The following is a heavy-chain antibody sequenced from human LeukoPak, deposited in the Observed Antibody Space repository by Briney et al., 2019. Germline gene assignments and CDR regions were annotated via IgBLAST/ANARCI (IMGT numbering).Heavy chain of an antibody. CDR3: ARDYYDSSSYYPRRDNSFDP. CDR1: GITFSSYC. D-gene: IGHD3-22*01. CDR2: ISSSSSYK. V-gene: IGHV3-21*01. J-gene: IGHJ5*02. Sequence: GGSLRLSGAASGITFSSYCMNWVRQAPGKGLEWVSSISSSSSYKYYADSVKGRFTISRDNAKNSLYLQMNSLRAEDTAVYYCARDYYDSSSYYPRRDNSFDPWGQGTLVTVSS.